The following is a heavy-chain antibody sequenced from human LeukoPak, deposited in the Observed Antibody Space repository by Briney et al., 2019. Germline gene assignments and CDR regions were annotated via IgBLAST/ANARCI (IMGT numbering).Heavy chain of an antibody. V-gene: IGHV3-21*01. CDR1: GFTFSNAW. D-gene: IGHD6-6*01. CDR3: ARDLGYSSSSYYFDY. CDR2: ISSSSSYI. Sequence: GGSLRLSCAASGFTFSNAWMSWVRQAPGKGLEWVSSISSSSSYIYYADSVKGRFTVSRDNAKNSLYLQMNSLRAEDTAVYYCARDLGYSSSSYYFDYWGQGTLVTVSS. J-gene: IGHJ4*02.